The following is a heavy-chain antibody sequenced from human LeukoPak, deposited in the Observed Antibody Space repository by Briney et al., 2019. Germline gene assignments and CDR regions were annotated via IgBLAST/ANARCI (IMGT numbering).Heavy chain of an antibody. V-gene: IGHV1-24*01. CDR1: GFTFSSYG. Sequence: GGSLRLSCAASGFTFSSYGMHWVRQAPGKGLEWMGGFDPEDGETIYAQKFQGRVTMTEDTSTDTAYMELSGLRSEDTAVYYCATVMGEWLAYDYWGQGTLVTVSS. J-gene: IGHJ4*02. CDR3: ATVMGEWLAYDY. D-gene: IGHD3-16*01. CDR2: FDPEDGET.